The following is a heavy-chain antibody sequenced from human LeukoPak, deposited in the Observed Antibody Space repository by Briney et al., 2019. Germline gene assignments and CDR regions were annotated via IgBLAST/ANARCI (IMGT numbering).Heavy chain of an antibody. Sequence: GGSLRLSCAASGFTFSSYAMSWVRHAPGKGLEWVSAISGSGGSTYYADSVKGRFTISRDNSKNTLYLQMNSLRAEDTAVYYCAKDGSGSYYRTTFDYWGQGTLVTVSS. J-gene: IGHJ4*02. V-gene: IGHV3-23*01. CDR3: AKDGSGSYYRTTFDY. CDR2: ISGSGGST. D-gene: IGHD1-26*01. CDR1: GFTFSSYA.